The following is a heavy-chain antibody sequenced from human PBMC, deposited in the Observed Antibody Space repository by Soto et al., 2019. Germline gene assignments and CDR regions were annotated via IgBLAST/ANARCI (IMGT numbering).Heavy chain of an antibody. J-gene: IGHJ4*02. D-gene: IGHD3-10*01. CDR1: GFTFSSYA. CDR3: ATGFFGELLFNY. Sequence: PGGSLRLSCAASGFTFSSYAMSWVRQAPGKGLEWVSAISGSGGSTYYADSVKGRFTISRDNSKNTLYLQMNSLRADDTAVYYCATGFFGELLFNYWGQGTLVTVSS. V-gene: IGHV3-23*01. CDR2: ISGSGGST.